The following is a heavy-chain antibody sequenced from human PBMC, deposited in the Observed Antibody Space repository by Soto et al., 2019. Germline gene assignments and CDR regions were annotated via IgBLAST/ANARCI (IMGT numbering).Heavy chain of an antibody. CDR1: VYTFTSYG. J-gene: IGHJ3*02. D-gene: IGHD3-3*01. CDR2: INPYSGNT. V-gene: IGHV1-18*01. CDR3: ARDPGKAPDFWSGYYI. Sequence: ASGKVSCKASVYTFTSYGISWVRQAPGQGLEWMGRINPYSGNTSYAQKLQGRVTMTADTSTSTVYMELSSLRSEDTAVYYCARDPGKAPDFWSGYYIWGQGTMVTVSS.